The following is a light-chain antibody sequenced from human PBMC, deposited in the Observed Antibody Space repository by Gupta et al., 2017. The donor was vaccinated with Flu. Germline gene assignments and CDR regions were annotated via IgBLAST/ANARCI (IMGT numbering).Light chain of an antibody. CDR3: QGYDSLWT. J-gene: IGKJ1*01. V-gene: IGKV1-5*03. Sequence: VGDRVTIPCRASQSISSWLAWYQQRAGKGPKLLIEQASSLGSGVPSRCSGRGSGTEFTLTISRLQPDDVATYYCQGYDSLWTFGQGTRVEIK. CDR2: QAS. CDR1: QSISSW.